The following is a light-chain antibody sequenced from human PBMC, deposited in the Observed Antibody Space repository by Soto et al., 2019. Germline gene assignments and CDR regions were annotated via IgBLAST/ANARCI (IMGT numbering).Light chain of an antibody. CDR1: TSNIGNYNL. CDR2: EDS. CDR3: CSYAGRSTLV. Sequence: QSVLTQPASVSGSPGQSITISCTGTTSNIGNYNLVSWYQQHPGKAPKVVIYEDSKRPSGVSDRFSGSKSGTTASLTISGLQAEDEADYYCCSYAGRSTLVFGGGTKLTVL. J-gene: IGLJ3*02. V-gene: IGLV2-23*01.